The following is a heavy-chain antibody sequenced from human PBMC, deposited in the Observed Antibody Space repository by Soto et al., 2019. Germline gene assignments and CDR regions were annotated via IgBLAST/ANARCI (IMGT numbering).Heavy chain of an antibody. CDR2: VNPEGSDT. Sequence: HPGGSLRLSCAASGFSFSDSAMSWVRQPPGKGLEWLSAVNPEGSDTYYADSVKGRFTISRDNSKNTVNLQMNSLRVEDTAVYYCAKQLGYCSAGRCYFDYWGQGTQVTVSS. CDR3: AKQLGYCSAGRCYFDY. D-gene: IGHD2-15*01. CDR1: GFSFSDSA. J-gene: IGHJ4*02. V-gene: IGHV3-23*01.